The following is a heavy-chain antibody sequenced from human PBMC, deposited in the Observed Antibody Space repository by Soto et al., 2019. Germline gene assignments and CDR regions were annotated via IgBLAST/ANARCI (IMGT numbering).Heavy chain of an antibody. D-gene: IGHD5-12*01. CDR3: VRGNSGYGNFDY. J-gene: IGHJ4*02. Sequence: EVKLVESGGGLVQPGGSLRLSCEAPGFTFSSYWMHWVRQAPGKGLVWVSRMFSDASSTYYADSVKGRFTISRDNAKNTLYLHMNSLRVEDTAVYFCVRGNSGYGNFDYWGQGTRVTVSS. CDR2: MFSDASST. CDR1: GFTFSSYW. V-gene: IGHV3-74*01.